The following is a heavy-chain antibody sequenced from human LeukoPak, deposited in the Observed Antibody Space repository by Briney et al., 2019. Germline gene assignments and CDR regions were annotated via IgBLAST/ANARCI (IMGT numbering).Heavy chain of an antibody. V-gene: IGHV1-18*01. CDR2: ISAYNGNT. CDR3: AREVPLLWFGFSYYYYGMDV. CDR1: GYTFTSYG. J-gene: IGHJ6*02. Sequence: ASVKVSCKASGYTFTSYGISWVRQAPGQGLEWMGWISAYNGNTNYAQKLQGRVTMTTDTSTSTAYMELRSLRSDDTAVYYCAREVPLLWFGFSYYYYGMDVWGQGTTVTVSS. D-gene: IGHD3-10*01.